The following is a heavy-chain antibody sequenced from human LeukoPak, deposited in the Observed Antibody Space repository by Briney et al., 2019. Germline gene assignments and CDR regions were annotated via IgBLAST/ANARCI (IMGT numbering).Heavy chain of an antibody. Sequence: PSETLSLTCTVSGGSISSYYWSWIRQPPGKGLEWIGYIYYSGSTNYNPSLKSRVTISVDTSKNQFSLKLSSVTAADTAVYYCARQGPYSSSWYESAESLDYWGQGTLVTVSS. J-gene: IGHJ4*02. CDR1: GGSISSYY. CDR3: ARQGPYSSSWYESAESLDY. CDR2: IYYSGST. D-gene: IGHD6-13*01. V-gene: IGHV4-59*01.